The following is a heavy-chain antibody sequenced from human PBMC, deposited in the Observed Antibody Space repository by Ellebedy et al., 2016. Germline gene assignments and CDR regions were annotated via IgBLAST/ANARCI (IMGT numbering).Heavy chain of an antibody. CDR2: VTGSGDST. CDR1: GFTFSNYA. CDR3: ASSSTSIQFDY. Sequence: GESLKISXADSGFTFSNYAMSWVRQAPGKGLEWVSSVTGSGDSTYYADSVKGRFTISRDNSKNTLYLQMTSLRAEDTAVYYCASSSTSIQFDYWGQGALVTVSS. V-gene: IGHV3-23*01. J-gene: IGHJ4*02. D-gene: IGHD6-13*01.